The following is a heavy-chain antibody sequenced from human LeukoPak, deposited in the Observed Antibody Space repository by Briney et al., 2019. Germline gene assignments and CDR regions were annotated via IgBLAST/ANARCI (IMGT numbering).Heavy chain of an antibody. CDR1: GXTFSDST. CDR3: TRGEWFDP. J-gene: IGHJ5*02. V-gene: IGHV3-73*01. Sequence: PGGSLRLSCAASGXTFSDSTMQWVRQASGKGLEWVGRIRSKANSYATAYSASVKGRFTISRDDSKNTTFLQMNSLKTEDTAVYYCTRGEWFDPWGQGTLVTVSS. CDR2: IRSKANSYAT. D-gene: IGHD3-16*01.